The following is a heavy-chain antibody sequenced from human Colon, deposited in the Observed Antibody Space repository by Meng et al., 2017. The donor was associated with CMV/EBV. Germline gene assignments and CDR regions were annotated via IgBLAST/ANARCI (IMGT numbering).Heavy chain of an antibody. V-gene: IGHV3-23*01. CDR2: ITNSGGSA. Sequence: GESLKISCAASGFMFTNNVMNWVRQAPGKGLEWVSTITNSGGSANYADSVSGRFTISRDNSKNTLYLQMNSLRADDTAVYYCVAVDHGFWGSLGPWGQGTMVTVSS. J-gene: IGHJ1*01. CDR3: VAVDHGFWGSLGP. D-gene: IGHD3/OR15-3a*01. CDR1: GFMFTNNV.